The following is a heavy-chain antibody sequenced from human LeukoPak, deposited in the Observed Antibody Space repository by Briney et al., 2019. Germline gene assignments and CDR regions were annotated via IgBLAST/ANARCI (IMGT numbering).Heavy chain of an antibody. Sequence: SETLSLTCTVSGGSISSYYWSWIRQPPGKGLEWIGYIYYSGSTNYNPSLKSRVTISVDTSKNQFPLKLSSVTAADTAVYYCARGPYYDILTGYYPFDYWGQGTLVTVSS. CDR2: IYYSGST. CDR3: ARGPYYDILTGYYPFDY. V-gene: IGHV4-59*01. CDR1: GGSISSYY. J-gene: IGHJ4*02. D-gene: IGHD3-9*01.